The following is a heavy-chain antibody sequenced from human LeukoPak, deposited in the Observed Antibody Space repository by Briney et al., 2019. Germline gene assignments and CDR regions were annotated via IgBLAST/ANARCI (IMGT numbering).Heavy chain of an antibody. CDR1: GFTFSSHG. CDR3: ARDSPAYCSGGSCFSGGMDV. CDR2: ISYDGSNK. J-gene: IGHJ6*02. D-gene: IGHD2-15*01. V-gene: IGHV3-30*03. Sequence: GGSLRLSCAASGFTFSSHGMHWVRQTPGKGLEWVAVISYDGSNKYYVDSVKGRFTISRDNSKNTLYLQMNSLRVEDTAVYYCARDSPAYCSGGSCFSGGMDVWGQGTTVTVSS.